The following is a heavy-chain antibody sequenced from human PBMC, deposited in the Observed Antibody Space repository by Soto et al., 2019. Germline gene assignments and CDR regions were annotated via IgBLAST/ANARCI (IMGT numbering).Heavy chain of an antibody. D-gene: IGHD6-13*01. CDR2: MNPNSGNT. V-gene: IGHV1-8*01. J-gene: IGHJ6*03. CDR3: ARVHSSYYYYYMDV. CDR1: GYTFTSYD. Sequence: GASVKVSCKASGYTFTSYDINWVRQATGQGLEWMGWMNPNSGNTGYAQKFQGTVTMTRNTSISTAYMELSSLRSEDTAVYYCARVHSSYYYYYMDVWGKGTTVTVSS.